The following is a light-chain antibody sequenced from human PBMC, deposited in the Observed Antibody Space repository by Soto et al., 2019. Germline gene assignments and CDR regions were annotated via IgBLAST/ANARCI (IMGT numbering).Light chain of an antibody. CDR3: QQRHTWPLT. V-gene: IGKV3-11*01. J-gene: IGKJ4*01. Sequence: EIVLTQSPATLSLSAGERATLSCRASQSISTYLAWYQQRPGQAPRLLIYDASNRATGIPARFSGSGSGTDFTLSISSLETEDVAVYYCQQRHTWPLTFGGGTKVEIK. CDR2: DAS. CDR1: QSISTY.